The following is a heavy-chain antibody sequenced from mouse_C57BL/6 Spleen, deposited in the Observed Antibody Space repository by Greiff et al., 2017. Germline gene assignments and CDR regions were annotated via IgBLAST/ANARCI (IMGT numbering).Heavy chain of an antibody. CDR2: IDPSDSET. D-gene: IGHD2-4*01. Sequence: QVQLQQPGAELVRPGSSVKLSCKASGYTFTSYWMHWVKQRPIQGLEWIGNIDPSDSETHYNQKFKDKATLTVDKSSSTAYMQLSSLTSEDSAVYYCASNYDYDREGLADWGQGTLVTVSA. V-gene: IGHV1-52*01. CDR1: GYTFTSYW. J-gene: IGHJ3*01. CDR3: ASNYDYDREGLAD.